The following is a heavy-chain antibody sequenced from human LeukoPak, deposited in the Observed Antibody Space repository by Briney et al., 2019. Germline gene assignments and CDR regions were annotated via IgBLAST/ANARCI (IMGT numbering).Heavy chain of an antibody. CDR1: GYTFTGYY. V-gene: IGHV1-2*02. D-gene: IGHD3-22*01. Sequence: GASVQVSCKASGYTFTGYYMHWVRQAPGQGLEWMGWINPNSGGTNYAQKFQGRVTMTRDTSISTAYMELSRLRSDDTAVYYCARDPIVVVITTPAFDIWGQGTMVTVSS. CDR2: INPNSGGT. J-gene: IGHJ3*02. CDR3: ARDPIVVVITTPAFDI.